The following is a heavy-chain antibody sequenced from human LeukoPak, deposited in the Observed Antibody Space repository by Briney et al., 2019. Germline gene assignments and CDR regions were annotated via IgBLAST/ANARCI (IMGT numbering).Heavy chain of an antibody. Sequence: GGSLRLSCAASGFTFGDYGMNWVRQAPGKGLEWVSGIDRNGDSTGYADSVEGRFTISRDNAKNSLYLQMDSLRAEDTAVYYCAKRRSAAADYSLDYWGQGTLVTVSS. D-gene: IGHD2-2*01. CDR2: IDRNGDST. V-gene: IGHV3-20*04. CDR3: AKRRSAAADYSLDY. CDR1: GFTFGDYG. J-gene: IGHJ4*02.